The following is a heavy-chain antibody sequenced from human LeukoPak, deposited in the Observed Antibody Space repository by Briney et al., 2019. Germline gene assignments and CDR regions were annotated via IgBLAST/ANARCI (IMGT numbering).Heavy chain of an antibody. V-gene: IGHV4-34*01. Sequence: KPSETLSLTCAVYGGSFSGYYWSWVRQPPEKGREWIGEIDHRGSTNYNPSLKRRVTIAVDTSKTQFSLKLSSVTAADTAVYYCARDCDWFDPWGQGTLVTVSS. CDR3: ARDCDWFDP. J-gene: IGHJ5*02. CDR2: IDHRGST. D-gene: IGHD2-21*01. CDR1: GGSFSGYY.